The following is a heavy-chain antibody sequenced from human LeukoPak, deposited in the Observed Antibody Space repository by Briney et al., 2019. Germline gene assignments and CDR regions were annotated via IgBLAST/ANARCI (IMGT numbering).Heavy chain of an antibody. CDR1: GGSFSGYY. CDR2: INDSGTT. Sequence: PSETLSLTCAVYGGSFSGYYWSWIRQSPGKGLEWIGEINDSGTTNCKPSLKSRVPLSVDTSKNQFSLRLSSVTAADTAVYYCARRLVDSTASQVSDHWGQGTLVTVSS. CDR3: ARRLVDSTASQVSDH. J-gene: IGHJ4*02. V-gene: IGHV4-34*01. D-gene: IGHD2/OR15-2a*01.